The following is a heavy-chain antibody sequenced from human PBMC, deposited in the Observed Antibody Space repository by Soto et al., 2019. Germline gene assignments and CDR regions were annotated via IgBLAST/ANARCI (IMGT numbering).Heavy chain of an antibody. CDR3: ARLRDSSSWFPDLEIDY. V-gene: IGHV4-39*01. Sequence: SETLSLTCTVSGGSISSSSYYWGWIRQPPGKGLEWIGSIYYSGSTYYNPSLKSRVTISVDTSKNQFSLKLSSVTAADTAVYYCARLRDSSSWFPDLEIDYWGQGTLVTVSS. CDR2: IYYSGST. CDR1: GGSISSSSYY. D-gene: IGHD6-13*01. J-gene: IGHJ4*02.